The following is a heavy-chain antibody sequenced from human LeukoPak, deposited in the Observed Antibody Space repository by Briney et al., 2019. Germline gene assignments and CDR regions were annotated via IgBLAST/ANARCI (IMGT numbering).Heavy chain of an antibody. CDR2: ITVTCDT. V-gene: IGHV3-23*01. D-gene: IGHD6-13*01. CDR3: AKVPVWQQLVDY. J-gene: IGHJ4*02. CDR1: GFTISSYS. Sequence: GGSLRLSCAASGFTISSYSMSWVRQAPGKGLEWVSGITVTCDTYYADSLKGRFTISRDNSRHTLYLQMNSLRADDTAVYYCAKVPVWQQLVDYWGQGTLVTVSS.